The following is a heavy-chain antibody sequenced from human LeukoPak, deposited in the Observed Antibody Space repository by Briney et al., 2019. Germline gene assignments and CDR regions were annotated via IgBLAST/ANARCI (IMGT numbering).Heavy chain of an antibody. V-gene: IGHV4-59*01. D-gene: IGHD6-13*01. CDR3: ARLRVYQFDY. J-gene: IGHJ4*02. Sequence: SSETLSLTCTVSGGSISSYYWSWIRQPPGKGLEWIGYIYYSGSTNYNPSLKSRVTISVDTSKNQFSLKLSSVTAADTAVYYCARLRVYQFDYWGQGTLVTVSS. CDR1: GGSISSYY. CDR2: IYYSGST.